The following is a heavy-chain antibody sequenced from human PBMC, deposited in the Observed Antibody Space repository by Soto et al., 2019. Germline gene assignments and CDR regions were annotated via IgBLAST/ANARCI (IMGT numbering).Heavy chain of an antibody. J-gene: IGHJ6*02. CDR2: IWYDGSNK. V-gene: IGHV3-33*01. D-gene: IGHD6-19*01. CDR3: ARDQMAVAAYYYYYGMDV. CDR1: GFTFSSYG. Sequence: QVQLVESGGGVVQPGRSLRLSCAASGFTFSSYGMHWVRQAPGKGLEWVAVIWYDGSNKYYADSVKGRFTISRDNSKNTLYLQMNRLRAEDTAVYYCARDQMAVAAYYYYYGMDVWGQGTTVTVSS.